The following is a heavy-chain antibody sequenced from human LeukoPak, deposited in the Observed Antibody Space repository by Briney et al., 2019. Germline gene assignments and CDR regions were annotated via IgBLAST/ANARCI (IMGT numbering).Heavy chain of an antibody. J-gene: IGHJ4*02. V-gene: IGHV3-30*18. CDR3: AKDTSSKADY. D-gene: IGHD3-16*01. CDR2: ISYDGSNK. Sequence: GGSLRLSCAASGFTFSSYCMHWVRQAPGKGLEWVAVISYDGSNKYYADSVKGRFTISRDNSKNTLYLQMNSLIAEDTAVYYCAKDTSSKADYWGQGTLVTVSS. CDR1: GFTFSSYC.